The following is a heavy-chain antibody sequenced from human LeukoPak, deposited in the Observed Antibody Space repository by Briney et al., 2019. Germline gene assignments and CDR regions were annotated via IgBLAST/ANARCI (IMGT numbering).Heavy chain of an antibody. D-gene: IGHD2-8*01. V-gene: IGHV1-2*02. J-gene: IGHJ6*03. CDR1: GYSFTGYY. CDR2: INPDGGVT. CDR3: ARGPNHYYYMDF. Sequence: ASVKVSCKASGYSFTGYYIHWVRQAPGQGLEWVGWINPDGGVTKSAQNFQGRVTMTRDKSINTVYTELSGLTSDDTALYYCARGPNHYYYMDFWGTGTTVSVSS.